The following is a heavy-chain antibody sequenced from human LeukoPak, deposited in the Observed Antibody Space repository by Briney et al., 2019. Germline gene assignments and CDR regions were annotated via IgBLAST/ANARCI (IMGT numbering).Heavy chain of an antibody. CDR3: ARAHRGYDSSGYYYSYYYYGMDV. CDR1: GFTFSSYS. J-gene: IGHJ6*02. CDR2: ISSSSSTI. Sequence: GGSLRLSCAASGFTFSSYSMNWVRQAPGKGLEWVSYISSSSSTIYYADSVKGRFTISRDSAKNSLYLQMNSLRAEDTAVYYCARAHRGYDSSGYYYSYYYYGMDVWGQGTTVTVSS. D-gene: IGHD3-22*01. V-gene: IGHV3-48*01.